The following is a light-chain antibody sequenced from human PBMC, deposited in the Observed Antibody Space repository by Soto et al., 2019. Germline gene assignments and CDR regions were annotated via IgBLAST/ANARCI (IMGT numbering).Light chain of an antibody. CDR2: SNN. J-gene: IGLJ3*02. Sequence: QSVLTQPPSASGTPGQRVSISCSGSGSNIGSNTVNWYQQLPGTAPKLLIYSNNQRPSGVPDRFSASKSGTSASLAISRLQSDDEAEYHCASWDDSLAGWVFGGGTKLTVL. CDR1: GSNIGSNT. CDR3: ASWDDSLAGWV. V-gene: IGLV1-44*01.